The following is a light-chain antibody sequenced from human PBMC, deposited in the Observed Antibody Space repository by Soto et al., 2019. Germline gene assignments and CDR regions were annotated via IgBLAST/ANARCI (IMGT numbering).Light chain of an antibody. CDR2: WAS. J-gene: IGKJ4*01. CDR1: RSVLYKSNNKNH. V-gene: IGKV4-1*01. CDR3: QQYFDVPFT. Sequence: DIVMTQSPDPLAVSLGERATMNCKCSRSVLYKSNNKNHLAWYQQKPGQPPQLIIYWASTRESGVPERFSGSGSGTDFTLTISSLEAEDVAFYWCQQYFDVPFTFGGGTKVDIK.